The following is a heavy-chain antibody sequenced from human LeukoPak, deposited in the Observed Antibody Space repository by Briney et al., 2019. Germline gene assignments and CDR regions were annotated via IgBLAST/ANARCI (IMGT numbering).Heavy chain of an antibody. CDR1: GFTFSSYG. D-gene: IGHD4-23*01. J-gene: IGHJ4*02. V-gene: IGHV3-30*18. Sequence: GRSLRLSCAASGFTFSSYGMHWVRQAPGRGLEWVAVISYDGSNKYYADSVKGRFTISRDNSKNTLYLQMNSLRAEDTAVYYCAKAASRWYFDYWGQGTLVTVSS. CDR2: ISYDGSNK. CDR3: AKAASRWYFDY.